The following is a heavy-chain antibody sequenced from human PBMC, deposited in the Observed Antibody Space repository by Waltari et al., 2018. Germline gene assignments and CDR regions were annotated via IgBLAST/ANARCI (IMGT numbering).Heavy chain of an antibody. CDR3: AREEGYYYDSSGYYYPYYFDY. CDR2: IYHSGST. D-gene: IGHD3-22*01. Sequence: QMQLQESGPGLVKPSETLSLTCAVSGYSISSGYYWGWIRQPPGKGLEWIGSIYHSGSTYYNPSLKSRVTISVDTSKNQFSLKLSSVTAADTAVYYCAREEGYYYDSSGYYYPYYFDYWGQGTLVTVSS. J-gene: IGHJ4*02. V-gene: IGHV4-38-2*02. CDR1: GYSISSGYY.